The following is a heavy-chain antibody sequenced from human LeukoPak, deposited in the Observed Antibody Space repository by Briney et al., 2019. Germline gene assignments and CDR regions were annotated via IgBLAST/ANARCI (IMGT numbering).Heavy chain of an antibody. D-gene: IGHD2-15*01. CDR3: AREQARWNWFDP. CDR2: IWYDGSNK. CDR1: GFTFSSYG. V-gene: IGHV3-33*01. J-gene: IGHJ5*02. Sequence: GGSLRLSCAASGFTFSSYGMHWVRQAPGKGLEWVAVIWYDGSNKYYADSVKGRFTISRDNSKNTLYLQMNSLRAEDTAVYYCAREQARWNWFDPWGQGTLATVSS.